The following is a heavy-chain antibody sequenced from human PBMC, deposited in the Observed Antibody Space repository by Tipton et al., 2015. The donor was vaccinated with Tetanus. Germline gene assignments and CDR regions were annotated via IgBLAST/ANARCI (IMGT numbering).Heavy chain of an antibody. CDR1: DGPASSGGFY. CDR2: IYYSGTT. Sequence: LRLSCSVSDGPASSGGFYWGWVRQVTGKGLEWIGNIYYSGTTYYTPSLRGRLSISVDTSKNQFSLKLTSVTAADSAIYYCVRAKRRRGFSGYLYYDLWDRGTLVTVSS. D-gene: IGHD5-12*01. V-gene: IGHV4-31*03. J-gene: IGHJ2*01. CDR3: VRAKRRRGFSGYLYYDL.